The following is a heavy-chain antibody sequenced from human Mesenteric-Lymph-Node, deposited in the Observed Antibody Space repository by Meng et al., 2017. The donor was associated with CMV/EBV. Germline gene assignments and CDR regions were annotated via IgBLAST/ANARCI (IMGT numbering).Heavy chain of an antibody. CDR3: TRAPSAMESDY. CDR2: LYYGGNT. J-gene: IGHJ4*02. D-gene: IGHD1-1*01. V-gene: IGHV4-39*07. CDR1: GVSISGTSYY. Sequence: SETLSLTCTVSGVSISGTSYYWGWIRQSPAKGLEWIGSLYYGGNTYYNPSLKSRVAISVDTSKNQFSLKLSSVTAADTAVYYCTRAPSAMESDYWGQGTLVTVSS.